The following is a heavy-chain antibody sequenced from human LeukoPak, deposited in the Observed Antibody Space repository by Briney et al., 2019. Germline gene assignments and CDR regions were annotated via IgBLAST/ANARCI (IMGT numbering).Heavy chain of an antibody. CDR1: GFTFSSYA. D-gene: IGHD2-21*02. J-gene: IGHJ4*02. CDR2: ISGSGGST. Sequence: PGGSLRLSCAASGFTFSSYAMSWVRQAPGKGLEWVSGISGSGGSTNYADSVKGRFTISRDNSKNTLYLQMNSLRAEDTAVYYCAKVYCGGDCYGALDYWGQGTLVTVSS. V-gene: IGHV3-23*01. CDR3: AKVYCGGDCYGALDY.